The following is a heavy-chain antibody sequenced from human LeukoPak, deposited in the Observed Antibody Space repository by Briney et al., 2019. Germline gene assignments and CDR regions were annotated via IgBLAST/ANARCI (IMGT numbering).Heavy chain of an antibody. D-gene: IGHD3-22*01. Sequence: SETLSLTCTVSGGSISSGGYYWSWIRQHPGKGLEWIGYIYYSGSTYYNPSLKSRVTISVDTSKNQFSLKLSSVTAADTAVYYCAREYYDSSGYFGWFDPWGQGTLVTVSS. CDR3: AREYYDSSGYFGWFDP. J-gene: IGHJ5*02. CDR1: GGSISSGGYY. V-gene: IGHV4-31*03. CDR2: IYYSGST.